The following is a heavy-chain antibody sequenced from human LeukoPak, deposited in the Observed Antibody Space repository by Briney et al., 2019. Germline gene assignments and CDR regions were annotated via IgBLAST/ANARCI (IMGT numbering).Heavy chain of an antibody. CDR1: SGSINSFY. CDR2: ISYTGST. V-gene: IGHV4-59*08. Sequence: PSETLSLTCTVSSGSINSFYWNWIRQSPGKGLEWIGHISYTGSTNYNPSLKSRVTISLDTSKNRFSLKLSSVTTADTAVYYCAGSSYSDGWPNWFDPWGQGTLVTVSS. D-gene: IGHD6-19*01. CDR3: AGSSYSDGWPNWFDP. J-gene: IGHJ5*02.